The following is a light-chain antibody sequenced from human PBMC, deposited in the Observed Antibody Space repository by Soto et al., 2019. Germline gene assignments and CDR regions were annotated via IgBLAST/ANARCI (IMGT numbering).Light chain of an antibody. V-gene: IGLV2-14*01. Sequence: QSALTQPASVSGSPGQSITISCGGTSSDVGAYIYVSWYQQYPGKAPKLIIYEVNNRPSGVSNRFSGSKSGNTASLTISGLQAEDEAAYYCCSFAGSNSWVFGGGTKLTVL. CDR1: SSDVGAYIY. J-gene: IGLJ3*02. CDR3: CSFAGSNSWV. CDR2: EVN.